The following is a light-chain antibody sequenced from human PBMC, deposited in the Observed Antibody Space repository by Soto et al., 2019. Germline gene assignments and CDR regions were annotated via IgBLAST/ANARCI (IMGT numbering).Light chain of an antibody. CDR1: QSISSY. V-gene: IGKV1-39*01. Sequence: DIQMTQSPSSLSASVGDRVTITCRASQSISSYLNWYQQKPGKAPKLLIYAASSLQSGVPSRFSGSGSWTDFALTISRLQPEEFATYYCQQSYSTPITFGQGTRLEIK. CDR2: AAS. J-gene: IGKJ5*01. CDR3: QQSYSTPIT.